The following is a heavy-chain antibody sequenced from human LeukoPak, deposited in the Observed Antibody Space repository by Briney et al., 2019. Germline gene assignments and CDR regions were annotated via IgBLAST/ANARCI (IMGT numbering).Heavy chain of an antibody. V-gene: IGHV3-23*01. Sequence: GGSLRLSCAASGFTFSSYAMSWVRQAPGKGLEWVSAISGSGGSTYYADSVKGRFAISRDNSKNTLYLQMNSLRAEDTAVYYCAKDRYSGGWPDCWGQGTLVTVSS. CDR1: GFTFSSYA. CDR2: ISGSGGST. D-gene: IGHD6-19*01. CDR3: AKDRYSGGWPDC. J-gene: IGHJ4*02.